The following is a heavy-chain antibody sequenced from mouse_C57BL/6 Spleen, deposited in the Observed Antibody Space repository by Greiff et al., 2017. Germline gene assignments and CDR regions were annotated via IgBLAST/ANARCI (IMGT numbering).Heavy chain of an antibody. CDR3: ARSYDYEDWYFDV. Sequence: QVQLQQSGPELVKPGASVKISCKASGYAFSSSWMNWVKQRPGKGLEWIGRIYPGDGDTNYNGKFKGKATLTADKSSSTAYMQLSSLTSEDSAVYFCARSYDYEDWYFDVWGTGTTVTVSS. D-gene: IGHD2-4*01. J-gene: IGHJ1*03. V-gene: IGHV1-82*01. CDR2: IYPGDGDT. CDR1: GYAFSSSW.